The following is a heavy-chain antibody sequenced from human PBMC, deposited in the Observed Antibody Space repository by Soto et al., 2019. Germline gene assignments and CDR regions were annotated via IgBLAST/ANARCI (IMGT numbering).Heavy chain of an antibody. CDR2: ITQGGST. CDR3: ARARFDSWSHIYYGLDV. D-gene: IGHD3-3*01. Sequence: QVQLQQWGAGSLKPSETLSLTCGVYGGSFSAYSWTWLRQSPGKGLEWIGEITQGGSTGYNPALKSRLVMSVDTSKNQFSLGVTSVTAADAAVYFCARARFDSWSHIYYGLDVWGQGTTVTVSS. J-gene: IGHJ6*02. CDR1: GGSFSAYS. V-gene: IGHV4-34*01.